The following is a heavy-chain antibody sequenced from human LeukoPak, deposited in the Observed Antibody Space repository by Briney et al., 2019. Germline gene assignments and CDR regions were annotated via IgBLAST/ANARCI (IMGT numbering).Heavy chain of an antibody. CDR3: ARVSDWFDP. D-gene: IGHD2-21*01. CDR1: GGSISSYY. J-gene: IGHJ5*02. CDR2: IYYSGRT. Sequence: SETLSLTCTVSGGSISSYYWSWIRQPPGKGLEWIGYIYYSGRTKYNPSLKGRVTISVDTSKNQFSLKLSSVTAADTAVYYCARVSDWFDPWGQGTLVTVSS. V-gene: IGHV4-59*08.